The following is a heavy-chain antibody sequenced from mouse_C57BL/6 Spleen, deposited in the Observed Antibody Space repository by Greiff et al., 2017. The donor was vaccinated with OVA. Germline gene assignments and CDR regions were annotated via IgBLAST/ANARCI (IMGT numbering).Heavy chain of an antibody. CDR2: ISYDGSN. CDR1: GYSITSGYY. CDR3: ARGDYEYYFDY. J-gene: IGHJ2*01. V-gene: IGHV3-6*01. Sequence: EVQRVESGPGLVKPSQSLSLTCSVTGYSITSGYYWNWIRQFPGNKLEWMGYISYDGSNNYNPSLKNRISITRDTSKNQFFLKLNSVTTEDTATYYCARGDYEYYFDYWGQGTTLTVSS. D-gene: IGHD2-4*01.